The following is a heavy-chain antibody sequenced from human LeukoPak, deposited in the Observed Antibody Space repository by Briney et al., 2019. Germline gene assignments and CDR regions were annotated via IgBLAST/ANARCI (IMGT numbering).Heavy chain of an antibody. CDR1: GFTFSSYA. Sequence: GGSLRLSCAASGFTFSSYAMSWVRQAPGKGLEWVSSISGSSTYIYYADSVKGRCTISRDNAKNSLYLQMNSLRAEDTAVYYCARDKRGANWFDPWGQGTLVTVSS. CDR2: ISGSSTYI. D-gene: IGHD1-26*01. CDR3: ARDKRGANWFDP. V-gene: IGHV3-21*01. J-gene: IGHJ5*02.